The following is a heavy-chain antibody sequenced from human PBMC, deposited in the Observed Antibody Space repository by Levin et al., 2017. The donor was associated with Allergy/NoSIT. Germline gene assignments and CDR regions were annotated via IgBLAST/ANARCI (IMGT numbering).Heavy chain of an antibody. J-gene: IGHJ4*02. Sequence: SGPTLVKPTQTLTVTCTFSGFSLSTSGVGVGWIRQPPGKALEWLALVYWDDDKRYSPSLKSRLTITKDTSKNQVVLTMTNMDPVDTATYYCAHIRETDTPYYFDNWGQGTLVTVSS. CDR1: GFSLSTSGVG. V-gene: IGHV2-5*02. CDR2: VYWDDDK. CDR3: AHIRETDTPYYFDN. D-gene: IGHD1-26*01.